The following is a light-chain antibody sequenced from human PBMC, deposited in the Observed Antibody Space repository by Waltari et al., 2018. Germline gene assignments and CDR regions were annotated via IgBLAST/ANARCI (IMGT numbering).Light chain of an antibody. CDR1: SSNIGSNT. CDR2: SNN. Sequence: QSVLPQPPPAYGTPGQRVTLPWSRRSSNIGSNTVNWLQQLPGTAPKLLIYSNNQRPSGVPDRFSGSKSGTAASLAIIGLQSEDEADYYCAAWDDSLNGPHVVFGGGTKLTVL. V-gene: IGLV1-44*01. J-gene: IGLJ2*01. CDR3: AAWDDSLNGPHVV.